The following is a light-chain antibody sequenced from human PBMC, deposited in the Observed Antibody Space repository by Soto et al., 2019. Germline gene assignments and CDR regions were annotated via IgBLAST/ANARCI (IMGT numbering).Light chain of an antibody. V-gene: IGKV1-5*03. CDR3: QHYNIYSEA. CDR2: KAS. Sequence: DIQMTQSPSTLSGSVGDRVTITCRASQTISSWLAWYQQKPGKAPKLLIYKASTLKSGVPSRFSGSGSGTEFTLTIISLQPDDFATYYCQHYNIYSEAFGQGTKV. CDR1: QTISSW. J-gene: IGKJ1*01.